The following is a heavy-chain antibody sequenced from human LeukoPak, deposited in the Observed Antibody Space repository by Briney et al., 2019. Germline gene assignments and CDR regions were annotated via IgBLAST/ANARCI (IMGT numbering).Heavy chain of an antibody. Sequence: QSGGSLRLSCAASGFSFNNYWMSWIRQAPGKGLEWVASLKQDGSEKYYVDSVKGRFTISRDNAKNSVYLQMNSLRAEDTALYYCVLYCSTTSCYIDYWGQGTLVTVSS. J-gene: IGHJ4*02. D-gene: IGHD2-2*02. CDR2: LKQDGSEK. CDR3: VLYCSTTSCYIDY. CDR1: GFSFNNYW. V-gene: IGHV3-7*03.